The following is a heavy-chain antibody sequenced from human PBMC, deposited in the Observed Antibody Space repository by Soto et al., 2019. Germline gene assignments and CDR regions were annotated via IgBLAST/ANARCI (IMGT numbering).Heavy chain of an antibody. CDR2: ISGSGGST. V-gene: IGHV3-23*01. J-gene: IGHJ6*02. D-gene: IGHD2-2*01. CDR3: AKDPGKAAAPYYYYYGMDV. Sequence: GGSLRLSCAASGFTFSSYAMSWVRQAPGKGLEWVSAISGSGGSTYYADSVKGRFTISRDNSKNTLYLQMNSLRAEDTAVYYCAKDPGKAAAPYYYYYGMDVWGQGTTVTVSS. CDR1: GFTFSSYA.